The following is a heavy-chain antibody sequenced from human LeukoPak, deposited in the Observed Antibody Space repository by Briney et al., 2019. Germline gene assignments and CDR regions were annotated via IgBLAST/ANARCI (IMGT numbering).Heavy chain of an antibody. J-gene: IGHJ4*02. Sequence: GGSLRLSCAASGFTFSSYSMNWVRQAPGKGLEWVSSISSSSSYIYYADSVKGRFTISRDNAKNSLYLRMNRLRAEDTAVYYCARDHTAGDFDYWGQGTLVTVSS. CDR3: ARDHTAGDFDY. V-gene: IGHV3-21*01. CDR1: GFTFSSYS. D-gene: IGHD5-18*01. CDR2: ISSSSSYI.